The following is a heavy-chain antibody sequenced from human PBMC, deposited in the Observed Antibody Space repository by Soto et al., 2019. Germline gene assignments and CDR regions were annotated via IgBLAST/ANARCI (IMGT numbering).Heavy chain of an antibody. D-gene: IGHD2-15*01. CDR3: ARGITVTTAPTYYSRAG. CDR1: GYTCSSYA. Sequence: ASVRVSCRATGYTCSSYAITWVREAPGQGLEWMGWISPYNGNTNYAQNLQGRVTMTTDTSTTTAYMELRSLRSDDAAIYYCARGITVTTAPTYYSRAGWAKGTTLPISS. CDR2: ISPYNGNT. V-gene: IGHV1-18*01. J-gene: IGHJ6*04.